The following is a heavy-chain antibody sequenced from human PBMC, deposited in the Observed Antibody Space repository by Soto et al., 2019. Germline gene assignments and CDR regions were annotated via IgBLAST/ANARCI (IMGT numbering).Heavy chain of an antibody. CDR3: ARGSTKKNLFDY. D-gene: IGHD1-26*01. Sequence: TLSLTCSVSGGSISSYYWSWIRQPPGKGLEWIGYIYYSGSTNFNPSLKSRVTISVDTSKNQFALKLSSVTAADTAVYYCARGSTKKNLFDYWGQGTLVTVSS. J-gene: IGHJ5*01. CDR1: GGSISSYY. V-gene: IGHV4-59*01. CDR2: IYYSGST.